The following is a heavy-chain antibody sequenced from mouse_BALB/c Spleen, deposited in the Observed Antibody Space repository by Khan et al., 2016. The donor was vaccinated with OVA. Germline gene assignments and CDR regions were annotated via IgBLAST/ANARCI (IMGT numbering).Heavy chain of an antibody. CDR2: ISSSGST. CDR1: GYSITSAYA. V-gene: IGHV3-2*02. D-gene: IGHD1-1*02. CDR3: ARDGAHYNYGMNS. Sequence: VQLKESGPGLVKPSQSLSLTCTVTGYSITSAYAWNWIRQLPGNKLEWMGYISSSGSTNYNPALKSRISITRDTSKNQSFLQLNSVTTEDTATYYCARDGAHYNYGMNSWGQGTTVTVSS. J-gene: IGHJ4*01.